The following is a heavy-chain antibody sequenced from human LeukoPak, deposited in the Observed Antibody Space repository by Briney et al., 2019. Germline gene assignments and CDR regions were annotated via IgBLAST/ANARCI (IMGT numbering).Heavy chain of an antibody. CDR1: GFTVSSNY. CDR3: ARGEVYDILTGYFSDAFDI. Sequence: GGSLRLSCAASGFTVSSNYMSWVRQAPGKGLEWVSVTYSGGSTYYADSVKGRFTISRDNSKNTLYLQMNSLRAEDTAVYYCARGEVYDILTGYFSDAFDIWGQGTMVTVSS. V-gene: IGHV3-66*01. D-gene: IGHD3-9*01. CDR2: TYSGGST. J-gene: IGHJ3*02.